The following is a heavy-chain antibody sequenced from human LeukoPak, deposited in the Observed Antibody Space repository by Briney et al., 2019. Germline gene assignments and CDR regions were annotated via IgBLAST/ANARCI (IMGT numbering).Heavy chain of an antibody. Sequence: ASVSVSCKASGRTNNRFGVTWVRQAPGQGLEWIGWISSDNGIPRYADKFQGRVTISADTSTTTAYMEMRSLRYDDTAVYFCANVAKGRFFFYHMDVWGKGTTVTVSS. V-gene: IGHV1-18*01. CDR3: ANVAKGRFFFYHMDV. J-gene: IGHJ6*04. CDR2: ISSDNGIP. D-gene: IGHD2-2*01. CDR1: GRTNNRFG.